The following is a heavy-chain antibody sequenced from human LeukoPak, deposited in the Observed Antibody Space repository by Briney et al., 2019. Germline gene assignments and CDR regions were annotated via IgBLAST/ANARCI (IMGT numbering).Heavy chain of an antibody. D-gene: IGHD2-2*01. CDR1: GGSFSGYY. Sequence: PSETLSLTCAVYGGSFSGYYWSWIRQPPGKGLEWIGEINHSGSTNYNPSLKSRVTISVDTSKNQFSLKLSSVTAADTAVCYCARVGCSSTSCYPYYYYGMDVWGQGTTVTVSS. CDR2: INHSGST. J-gene: IGHJ6*02. V-gene: IGHV4-34*01. CDR3: ARVGCSSTSCYPYYYYGMDV.